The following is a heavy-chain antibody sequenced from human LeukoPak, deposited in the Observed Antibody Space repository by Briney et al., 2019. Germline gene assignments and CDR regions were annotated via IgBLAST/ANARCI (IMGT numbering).Heavy chain of an antibody. D-gene: IGHD6-19*01. Sequence: PGGSLRLSCAASGFTFSSYSMNCVRQAPGKGLEWVSSISSSSSYIYYADSVKGRFTISRDNAKNSLYLQMNSLRAEDTAVHYCARQAVAGTDWTEYYFDYWGQGTLVTVSS. CDR3: ARQAVAGTDWTEYYFDY. J-gene: IGHJ4*02. V-gene: IGHV3-21*01. CDR2: ISSSSSYI. CDR1: GFTFSSYS.